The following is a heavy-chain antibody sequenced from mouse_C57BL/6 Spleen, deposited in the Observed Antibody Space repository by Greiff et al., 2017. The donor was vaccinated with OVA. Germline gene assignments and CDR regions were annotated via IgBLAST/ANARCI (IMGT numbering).Heavy chain of an antibody. CDR3: VRESYYSNYLFAY. D-gene: IGHD2-5*01. V-gene: IGHV10-3*01. CDR1: GFTFNTYA. CDR2: IRGKSSNYAT. J-gene: IGHJ3*01. Sequence: EVKVEESGGGLVQPKGSLKLSCAASGFTFNTYAMPWVRQAPGKGLEWVARIRGKSSNYATYYADSVKDRFTISRDDSQSMLYLQMNNLKTEDTAMYYCVRESYYSNYLFAYWGQGTLVTVSA.